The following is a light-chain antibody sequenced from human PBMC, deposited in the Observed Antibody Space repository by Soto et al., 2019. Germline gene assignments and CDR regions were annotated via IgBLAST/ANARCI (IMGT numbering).Light chain of an antibody. V-gene: IGLV3-21*04. CDR3: QVWDIMTDNYV. Sequence: SYELTQPPSVSVAPEKTTTITCGGNKIGDKRVHWYRQKSGQAPVLLISYDSDRPSGIPERFSGSNSGNTATLTISRVEAGDEADYYCQVWDIMTDNYVFGGGTKLTVL. CDR1: KIGDKR. J-gene: IGLJ1*01. CDR2: YDS.